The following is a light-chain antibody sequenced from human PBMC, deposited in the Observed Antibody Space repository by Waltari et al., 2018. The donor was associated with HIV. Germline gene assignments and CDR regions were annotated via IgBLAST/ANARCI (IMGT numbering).Light chain of an antibody. Sequence: SVLTQPPSASGTPGQRVTISCSGSTSNIGSNYVFWYQHSPGTAPKLLIHRNNQRPSGVPDRFSGSTSGTSASLAISGRRSEDEADYYCVAWDDSLRGVLFGGGTKVAVL. CDR1: TSNIGSNY. CDR2: RNN. J-gene: IGLJ2*01. CDR3: VAWDDSLRGVL. V-gene: IGLV1-47*01.